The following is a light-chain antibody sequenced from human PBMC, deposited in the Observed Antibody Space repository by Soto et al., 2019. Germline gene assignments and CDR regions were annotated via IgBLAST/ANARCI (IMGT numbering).Light chain of an antibody. V-gene: IGLV2-14*01. Sequence: QSALTQPASVSGSPGQSITISCTGTSSDVGGYNYVSWYQQHPGKAPKLMIYEVSHRPSGVSDRFSASKSDNTASLTISGLQAEDEADYYCSSYTSSSTYVFGTGTKLTVL. CDR1: SSDVGGYNY. CDR3: SSYTSSSTYV. J-gene: IGLJ1*01. CDR2: EVS.